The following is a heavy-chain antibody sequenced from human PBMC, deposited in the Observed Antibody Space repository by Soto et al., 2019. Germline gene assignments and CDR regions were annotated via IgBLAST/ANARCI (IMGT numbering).Heavy chain of an antibody. J-gene: IGHJ1*01. V-gene: IGHV3-15*01. CDR2: IRNQATGGTT. Sequence: EIQVVESGGGLVQPGGSLRLSCVGSGFTFSTAWMSWVRQAPGKGLEWVGQIRNQATGGTTDYGAPVKGRFTISRDDSKNTQYLQMNSLKPEDTAVSYCTPWGGAAIHHWGQGTLVAVSS. CDR1: GFTFSTAW. D-gene: IGHD7-27*01. CDR3: TPWGGAAIHH.